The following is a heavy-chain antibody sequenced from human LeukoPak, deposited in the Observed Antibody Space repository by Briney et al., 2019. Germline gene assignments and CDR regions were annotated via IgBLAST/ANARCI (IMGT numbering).Heavy chain of an antibody. Sequence: ASVKVSCKASGYTFAAYYMHWVRQAPGQGLEWMGWINPNSGGTNYARNFQGRVTMTRDTSISTAYMELSRLTSDDTAVYYCAALKASADYYYGMDVWGQGTTVTVSS. V-gene: IGHV1-2*02. J-gene: IGHJ6*02. CDR2: INPNSGGT. CDR3: AALKASADYYYGMDV. D-gene: IGHD6-6*01. CDR1: GYTFAAYY.